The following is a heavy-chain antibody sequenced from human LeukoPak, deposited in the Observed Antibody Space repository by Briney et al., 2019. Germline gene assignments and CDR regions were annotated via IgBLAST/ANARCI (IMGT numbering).Heavy chain of an antibody. D-gene: IGHD2-21*02. CDR2: SNPNTGVT. CDR1: GYTFTGYY. Sequence: GASVKVSCKASGYTFTGYYMHWVRQAPGQGLTWMGWSNPNTGVTNYAQKFQGRVTMTRATSINTAYMELDRLTSDDTAIYYCARSYCGGDCYWTIDYWGQGTLVTVSS. J-gene: IGHJ4*02. CDR3: ARSYCGGDCYWTIDY. V-gene: IGHV1-2*02.